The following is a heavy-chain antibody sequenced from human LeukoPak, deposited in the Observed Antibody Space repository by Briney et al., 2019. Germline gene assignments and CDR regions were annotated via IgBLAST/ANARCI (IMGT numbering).Heavy chain of an antibody. J-gene: IGHJ4*02. CDR1: GGSISSSSYY. Sequence: PSETLSLICTVSGGSISSSSYYWGWIRQPPGKGLEWIGSIYYSGSTYSHPSPKSRVTISVDTSKNQFSLKLSSVTAADTAVYYCARHGSIAARCGFDYWGQGTLVTVSS. V-gene: IGHV4-39*01. D-gene: IGHD6-6*01. CDR3: ARHGSIAARCGFDY. CDR2: IYYSGST.